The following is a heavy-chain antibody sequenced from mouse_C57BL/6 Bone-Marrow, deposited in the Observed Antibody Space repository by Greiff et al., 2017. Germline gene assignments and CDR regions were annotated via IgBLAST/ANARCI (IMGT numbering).Heavy chain of an antibody. J-gene: IGHJ2*02. Sequence: VQLVESGAELARPGASVTLSCKASGYTFTSYGIRWVKQRTGQGLEWIGELYPRSGSTYYNEKFKGKATLTADNTSSTAYLERRRLSSEYSAVFFGARLGNWCFGYWGQGTSLTVSA. CDR3: ARLGNWCFGY. CDR2: LYPRSGST. V-gene: IGHV1-81*01. D-gene: IGHD4-1*01. CDR1: GYTFTSYG.